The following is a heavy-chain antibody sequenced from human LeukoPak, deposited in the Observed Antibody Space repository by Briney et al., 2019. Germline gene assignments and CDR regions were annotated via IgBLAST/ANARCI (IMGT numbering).Heavy chain of an antibody. CDR1: GYTFTGYY. Sequence: ASVKVSCKASGYTFTGYYMHWVRQAPGQGLEWMGWINPNSGGTNYAQKFQGRVTMTRDTSNSTAYMELSRLRSDDTAVYYCAYRVGYYGSGSYYSFDYWGQGTLVTVSS. CDR3: AYRVGYYGSGSYYSFDY. D-gene: IGHD3-10*01. J-gene: IGHJ4*02. V-gene: IGHV1-2*02. CDR2: INPNSGGT.